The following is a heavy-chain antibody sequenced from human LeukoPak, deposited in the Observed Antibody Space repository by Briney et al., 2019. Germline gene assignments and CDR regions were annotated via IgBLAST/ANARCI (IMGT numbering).Heavy chain of an antibody. CDR3: ARAIAVADFDY. Sequence: ASVKVSCKASDYTFTSYGISWVRQAPGQGLEWMGWISAYNGNTNYAQKLQGRVTMTTDTSTSTAHMELSSLRSEDTAVYYCARAIAVADFDYWGQGTLVTVSS. D-gene: IGHD6-19*01. V-gene: IGHV1-18*01. CDR2: ISAYNGNT. J-gene: IGHJ4*02. CDR1: DYTFTSYG.